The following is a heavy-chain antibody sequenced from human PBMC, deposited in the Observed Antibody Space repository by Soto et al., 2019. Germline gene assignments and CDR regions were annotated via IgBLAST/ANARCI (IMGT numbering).Heavy chain of an antibody. CDR3: ARPKDQPRDGYNNFDY. D-gene: IGHD5-12*01. V-gene: IGHV1-69*12. CDR1: GGTFSSYA. CDR2: IIPIFGTA. Sequence: QVQLVQSGAEVKKPGSSVKVSCKASGGTFSSYAISWVRQAPGQGLEWMGGIIPIFGTANYAQKFQGRVTITADESTRTAYMELSSLRSEDTAVYYCARPKDQPRDGYNNFDYWGQGTLVTVSS. J-gene: IGHJ4*02.